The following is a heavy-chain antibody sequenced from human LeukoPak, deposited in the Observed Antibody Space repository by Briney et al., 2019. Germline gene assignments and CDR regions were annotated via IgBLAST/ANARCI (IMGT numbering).Heavy chain of an antibody. V-gene: IGHV5-51*01. CDR3: ARSSTYSPYYFDS. J-gene: IGHJ4*01. CDR2: IYPPDSDT. CDR1: GYLFRKNW. D-gene: IGHD2-2*01. Sequence: HGESLKISCKASGYLFRKNWIGWVRQMPGKDLEWMGIIYPPDSDTRYGREFQGQVTISVDESINTAYLQWSSLKASDTAMYYCARSSTYSPYYFDSWGQGTLVTVSS.